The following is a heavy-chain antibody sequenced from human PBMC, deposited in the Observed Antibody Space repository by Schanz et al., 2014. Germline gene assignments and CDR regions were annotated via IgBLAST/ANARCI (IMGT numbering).Heavy chain of an antibody. Sequence: EVQLVESGGGLVKSGGSLRLSCATSGFTFNSYVLTWVRQAPGKGLEWVSAISGSGRSTSYADSVKGRFTISRDNSKNTLYLQMNSLRAEDTAVYYCAKGLGGIYIPLENWGQGTLVTVSS. CDR2: ISGSGRST. J-gene: IGHJ4*02. CDR1: GFTFNSYV. D-gene: IGHD5-12*01. CDR3: AKGLGGIYIPLEN. V-gene: IGHV3-23*04.